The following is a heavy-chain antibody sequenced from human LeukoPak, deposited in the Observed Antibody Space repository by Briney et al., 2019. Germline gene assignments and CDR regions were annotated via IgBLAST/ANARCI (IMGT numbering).Heavy chain of an antibody. CDR2: ISYDGSTK. D-gene: IGHD6-13*01. J-gene: IGHJ4*02. V-gene: IGHV3-30*18. CDR3: AKGGSNWYYFDY. Sequence: PGGSLRLSCAASGFTFSSHGMHWVRQAPGKGLEWVAVISYDGSTKYYADSVKGRFSISRDNSKNTLYLQMNSLRAEDTAVYYCAKGGSNWYYFDYWGQGTLVTVSS. CDR1: GFTFSSHG.